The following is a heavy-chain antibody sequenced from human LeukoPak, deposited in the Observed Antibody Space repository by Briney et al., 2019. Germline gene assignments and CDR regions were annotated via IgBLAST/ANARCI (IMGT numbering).Heavy chain of an antibody. J-gene: IGHJ3*02. D-gene: IGHD6-6*01. CDR2: IYPGDSDT. CDR3: ARRTKYSSSSFAFDI. CDR1: GYSFTSYW. V-gene: IGHV5-51*01. Sequence: GESLKISCQGSGYSFTSYWIGWVRQMPGKGLEWMGIIYPGDSDTRYSPSFQGQVTISADKSISTAYLQWSSLKASDTAMYYCARRTKYSSSSFAFDIWGQGTMVTVSS.